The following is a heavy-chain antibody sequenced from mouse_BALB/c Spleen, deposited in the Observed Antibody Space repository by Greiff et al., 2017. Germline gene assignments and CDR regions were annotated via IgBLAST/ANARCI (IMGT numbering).Heavy chain of an antibody. V-gene: IGHV1S81*02. CDR3: ASGSYYRYPMDY. CDR1: GYTFTSYW. Sequence: QVQLQQPGAELVKPGASVKLSCKASGYTFTSYWMHWVKQRPGQGLEWIGEINPSNGRTNYNEKFKSKATLTVDKSSSTAYMQLSSLTSEDSAVYYCASGSYYRYPMDYWGQGTSVTVSS. CDR2: INPSNGRT. D-gene: IGHD2-14*01. J-gene: IGHJ4*01.